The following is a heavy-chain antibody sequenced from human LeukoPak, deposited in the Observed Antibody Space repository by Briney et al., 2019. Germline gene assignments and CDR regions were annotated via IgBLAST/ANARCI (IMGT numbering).Heavy chain of an antibody. CDR2: INPNSGGT. D-gene: IGHD6-6*01. CDR1: GYTFTGYY. V-gene: IGHV1-2*04. CDR3: AREAVYSSSSNWFDP. J-gene: IGHJ5*02. Sequence: ASVKVSCKASGYTFTGYYMHWVRQAPGQGLEWMGWINPNSGGTNYAQKFQGWVTMTRDTSISTAYMELSRLRSDDTAVYYCAREAVYSSSSNWFDPWGQGTLVTVSS.